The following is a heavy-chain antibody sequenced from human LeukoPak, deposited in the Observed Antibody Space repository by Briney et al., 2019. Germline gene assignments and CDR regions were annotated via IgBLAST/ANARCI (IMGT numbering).Heavy chain of an antibody. CDR3: ARGSAGGELLL. D-gene: IGHD1-26*01. Sequence: SETLSLTCPVSGGSISSYYWSWIRQPAGKGLEWIGRIYTSGSTNYNPSFKSRVTMSIDTSKNQFSLKLSSVTAADTAVYYCARGSAGGELLLWGQGTLVTVSS. J-gene: IGHJ4*02. CDR2: IYTSGST. CDR1: GGSISSYY. V-gene: IGHV4-4*07.